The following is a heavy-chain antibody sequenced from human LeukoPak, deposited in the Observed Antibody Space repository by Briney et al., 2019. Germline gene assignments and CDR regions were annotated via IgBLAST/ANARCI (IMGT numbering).Heavy chain of an antibody. CDR3: AKGYGVY. CDR1: GFTFISSA. CDR2: ISGSGDST. D-gene: IGHD2-8*01. J-gene: IGHJ4*02. Sequence: GGSLRLSCAASGFTFISSAMSWVRQAPGKGLEWISAISGSGDSTYYADSVKGRFTVSRDNSKHTLYLQMNSLRGEDTAIYYCAKGYGVYWGQGTLVTVSS. V-gene: IGHV3-23*01.